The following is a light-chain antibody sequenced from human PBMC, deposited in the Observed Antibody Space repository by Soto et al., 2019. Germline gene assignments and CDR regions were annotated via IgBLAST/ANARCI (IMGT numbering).Light chain of an antibody. CDR3: GTWDSSLSLWV. CDR2: QTT. J-gene: IGLJ3*02. Sequence: QSVLTQPPSVSAAPGQRVTMSCSGTSSNVGNNYVSWYQQLPGTAPELLIFQTTERPSGIPDRFSGSKSGTAATLGITELQTGDEADYYCGTWDSSLSLWVFGGGTKLTVL. CDR1: SSNVGNNY. V-gene: IGLV1-51*02.